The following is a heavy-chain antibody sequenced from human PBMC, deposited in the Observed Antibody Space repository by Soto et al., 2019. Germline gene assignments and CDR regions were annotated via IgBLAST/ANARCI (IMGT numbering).Heavy chain of an antibody. CDR1: GGTFSSYA. V-gene: IGHV1-69*13. J-gene: IGHJ3*02. CDR2: IIPIFGTA. Sequence: WASVKVSCKASGGTFSSYAISWVRQAPGQGLEWMGGIIPIFGTANYAQKFQGRVTITADESTSTAYMELSSLRSEDTAVYYCARASLNSVVIEHDAFDSWGQGIMVTVAS. CDR3: ARASLNSVVIEHDAFDS. D-gene: IGHD3-22*01.